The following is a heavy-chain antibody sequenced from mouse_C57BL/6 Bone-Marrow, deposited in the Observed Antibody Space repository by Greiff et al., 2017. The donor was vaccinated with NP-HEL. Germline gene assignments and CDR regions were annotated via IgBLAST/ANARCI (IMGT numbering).Heavy chain of an antibody. CDR3: TTFMTTVVEGFYY. CDR2: IDPENGDT. CDR1: GFNIKDDY. Sequence: EVKLMESGAELVRPGASVKLSCTASGFNIKDDYMHWVKQRPEQGLEWIGWIDPENGDTEYASKFQGKATITADTSSNTAYLQLSSLTSEDTAVYYCTTFMTTVVEGFYYWGQGTTLTVSS. V-gene: IGHV14-4*01. D-gene: IGHD1-1*01. J-gene: IGHJ2*01.